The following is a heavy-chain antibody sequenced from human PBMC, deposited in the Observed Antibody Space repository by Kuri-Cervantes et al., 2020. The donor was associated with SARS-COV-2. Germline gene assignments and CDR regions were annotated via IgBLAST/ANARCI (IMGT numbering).Heavy chain of an antibody. J-gene: IGHJ5*02. CDR3: AREVIAAAGTGFDP. V-gene: IGHV3-71*01. D-gene: IGHD6-13*01. Sequence: GESLKISCAASGFTFSSYSMNWVRQAPGKVLEWVGFIRSKAYGGTTEYAASVKGRFTISRDDSKSIAYLQMNSLRAEDTAVYYCAREVIAAAGTGFDPWGQGTLVTVSS. CDR1: GFTFSSYS. CDR2: IRSKAYGGTT.